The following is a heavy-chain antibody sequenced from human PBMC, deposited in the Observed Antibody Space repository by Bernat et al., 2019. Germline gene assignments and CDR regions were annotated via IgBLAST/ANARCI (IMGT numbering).Heavy chain of an antibody. CDR2: INSDGSST. D-gene: IGHD3-22*01. CDR1: GFTFSSYW. CDR3: ARGGMIVVVPYYYYYGMDV. J-gene: IGHJ6*02. V-gene: IGHV3-74*01. Sequence: EVQLVESGGGLVQPGGSLRLSCAASGFTFSSYWMHWVRQAPGKGLVWVSRINSDGSSTSYADSVKGRFTISRDNAKNKLYLQMNSLRAEDTAVYYCARGGMIVVVPYYYYYGMDVWGQGTTVTVSS.